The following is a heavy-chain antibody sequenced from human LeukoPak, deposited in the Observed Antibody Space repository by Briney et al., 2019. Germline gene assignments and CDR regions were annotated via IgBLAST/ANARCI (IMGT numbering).Heavy chain of an antibody. J-gene: IGHJ3*02. V-gene: IGHV4-39*01. CDR2: IYYSGST. CDR1: GGSVSSGISY. D-gene: IGHD2-2*01. Sequence: KSSETLSLTCSVSGGSVSSGISYWGWIRQPPGKGLEWIGSIYYSGSTYYNPSLKSRVTISVDTSKNQFSLKLSSVTAADTAVYYCARQEIVVVPAATNAFDIWGQGTMVTVSS. CDR3: ARQEIVVVPAATNAFDI.